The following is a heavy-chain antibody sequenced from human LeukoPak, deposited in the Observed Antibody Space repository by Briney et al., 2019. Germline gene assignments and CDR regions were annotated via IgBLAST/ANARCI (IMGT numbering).Heavy chain of an antibody. CDR1: GGSVSSSNHH. V-gene: IGHV4-39*01. D-gene: IGHD1-26*01. CDR2: FFSTGRT. Sequence: SETLSLTCNVSGGSVSSSNHHWAWIRQYPGMGLEWVGTFFSTGRTSQNPDPSLKGRVTLSVDTSRNQFSLQLRSLTAADTAIFYCASIPGSSTSWDHFDSWVQGALVSDSS. CDR3: ASIPGSSTSWDHFDS. J-gene: IGHJ4*02.